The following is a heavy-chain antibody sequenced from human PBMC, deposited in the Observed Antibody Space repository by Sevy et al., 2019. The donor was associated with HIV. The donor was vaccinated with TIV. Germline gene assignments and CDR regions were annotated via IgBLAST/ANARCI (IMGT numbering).Heavy chain of an antibody. D-gene: IGHD3-22*01. CDR2: FDPEDGET. CDR1: GYTLTGLS. Sequence: ASVKVSCKVSGYTLTGLSMHWVRQAPGKGLEWMGRFDPEDGETIYAQNFQGRVTLTEDTSRDKAYMELSSLRYEDTAVYYCATAREYYQDSSGYLDFWGQGTLVTVSS. J-gene: IGHJ4*02. CDR3: ATAREYYQDSSGYLDF. V-gene: IGHV1-24*01.